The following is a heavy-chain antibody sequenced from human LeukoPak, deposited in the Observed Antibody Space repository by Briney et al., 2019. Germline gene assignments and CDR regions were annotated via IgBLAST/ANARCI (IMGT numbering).Heavy chain of an antibody. V-gene: IGHV5-51*01. CDR2: IYPGDSDT. J-gene: IGHJ4*02. CDR3: ARHILGEKYYDSWSGYYTGLFDY. D-gene: IGHD3-3*01. CDR1: GYSFSSHW. Sequence: GESLKISCKGSGYSFSSHWIGWVRQMPGKGLEWMGIIYPGDSDTRYSPSFQGQVTISADKSITTAYLQWSSLKASDTAIYYCARHILGEKYYDSWSGYYTGLFDYWGQGTLVTVSS.